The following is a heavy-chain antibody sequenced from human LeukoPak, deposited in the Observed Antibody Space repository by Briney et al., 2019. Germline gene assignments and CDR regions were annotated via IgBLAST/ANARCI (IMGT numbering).Heavy chain of an antibody. CDR2: ISGSGGST. J-gene: IGHJ4*02. CDR3: AKSGSSGYYQFPETSDY. Sequence: GGSLRLSCAASGFAFNGYWMSWVRQAPGKGLEWVSAISGSGGSTYYADSVKGRFTISRDNSKNTLYLQMNSLRAEDTAVYYCAKSGSSGYYQFPETSDYWGQGTLVTVSS. CDR1: GFAFNGYW. D-gene: IGHD3-22*01. V-gene: IGHV3-23*01.